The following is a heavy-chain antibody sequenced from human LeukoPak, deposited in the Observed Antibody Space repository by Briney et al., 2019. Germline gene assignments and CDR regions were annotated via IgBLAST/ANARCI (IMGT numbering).Heavy chain of an antibody. D-gene: IGHD2-21*02. CDR3: ARDAYCGGDCYSDY. Sequence: GASVKVFCKASGGTFSSYAISWVRQAPGQGLEWMGGIIPIFGTANYAQKFQGRVTITADKSTSTAYMELSSLRSEDTAVYYCARDAYCGGDCYSDYWGQGTLVTVSS. CDR1: GGTFSSYA. V-gene: IGHV1-69*06. CDR2: IIPIFGTA. J-gene: IGHJ4*02.